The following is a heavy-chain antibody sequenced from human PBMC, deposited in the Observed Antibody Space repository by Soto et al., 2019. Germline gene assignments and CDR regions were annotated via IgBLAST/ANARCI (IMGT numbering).Heavy chain of an antibody. CDR2: ISYDGSNK. Sequence: ESVGGVVQPGRSLRLSCAASGFIFSSYAMHWVRQAPGKGLEWVAVISYDGSNKYYADSVKGRFTISRDNSKNTLYLQMNSLRAEDTAVYYCARTGLLHGMDVWGQGTTVTVSS. J-gene: IGHJ6*02. CDR3: ARTGLLHGMDV. V-gene: IGHV3-30-3*01. D-gene: IGHD2-15*01. CDR1: GFIFSSYA.